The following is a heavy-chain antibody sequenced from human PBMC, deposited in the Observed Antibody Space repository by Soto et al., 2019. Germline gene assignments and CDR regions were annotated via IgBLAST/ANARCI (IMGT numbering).Heavy chain of an antibody. D-gene: IGHD3-10*01. CDR1: GYTFTSYG. V-gene: IGHV1-18*01. J-gene: IGHJ5*02. CDR2: ISAYNGNT. Sequence: ASVKVSCKASGYTFTSYGISWVRQAPGQGLEWMGWISAYNGNTNYAQKLQGRVTMTTDTSTGTAYMELRSLRSDDTAVYYCSRGFSDDGLVNSDWFDPWGQGTLVTVSS. CDR3: SRGFSDDGLVNSDWFDP.